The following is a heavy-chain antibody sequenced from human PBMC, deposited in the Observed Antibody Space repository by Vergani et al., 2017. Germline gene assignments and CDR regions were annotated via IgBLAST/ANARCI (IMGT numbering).Heavy chain of an antibody. CDR1: GFTFDDYT. V-gene: IGHV3-43D*04. CDR2: FSWDGGTT. D-gene: IGHD3-10*01. CDR3: ARDIDYYKSGNRAFDV. J-gene: IGHJ3*01. Sequence: VQLVESGGGVVQPGGSLRLSCVASGFTFDDYTMHWVRQAPGKGLEWVSLFSWDGGTTYYADSVKGRFTISRDNSKNSLFLQMHSVRAEDTALYYFARDIDYYKSGNRAFDVWGQGTMVTVSS.